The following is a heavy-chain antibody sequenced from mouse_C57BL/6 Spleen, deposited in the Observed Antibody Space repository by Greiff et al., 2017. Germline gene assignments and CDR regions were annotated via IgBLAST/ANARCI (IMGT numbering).Heavy chain of an antibody. V-gene: IGHV5-17*01. CDR3: ARRGLYGNYGYFDV. CDR1: GFTFSDYG. J-gene: IGHJ1*03. CDR2: ISSGSSTI. D-gene: IGHD2-1*01. Sequence: EVQGVESGGGLVKPGGSLKLSCAASGFTFSDYGMHWVRQAPEKGLEWVAYISSGSSTIYYADTVKGRFTISRDNAKNTLFLQMTSLRSEDTAMYYCARRGLYGNYGYFDVWGTGTTVTVSS.